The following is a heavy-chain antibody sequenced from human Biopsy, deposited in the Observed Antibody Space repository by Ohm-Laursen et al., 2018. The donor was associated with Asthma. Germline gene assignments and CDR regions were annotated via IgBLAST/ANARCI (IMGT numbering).Heavy chain of an antibody. V-gene: IGHV1-69*13. CDR2: LIPVLGTP. J-gene: IGHJ6*02. Sequence: SVKVSCNASGDSFSNYAVSWVRQAPGQGLEWMGGLIPVLGTPDHAQMFEGRVTITADESTSTAYMELSSLSSEDTAVYYCARGYSGSDRIVYYYSGLEVWGQGTTVTVSS. CDR1: GDSFSNYA. D-gene: IGHD5-12*01. CDR3: ARGYSGSDRIVYYYSGLEV.